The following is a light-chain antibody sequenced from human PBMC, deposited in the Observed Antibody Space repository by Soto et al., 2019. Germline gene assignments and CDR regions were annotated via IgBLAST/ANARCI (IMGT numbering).Light chain of an antibody. CDR1: QSISSY. Sequence: ESQMTSAAASLSESVGDRVTITCRASQSISSYLNWYQQKPGKAPKLLIYAASSLQSGVPSRFSGSGSGTDFTLTISSLKPEDFATYYCQQSYSTPSFGQGTKV. V-gene: IGKV1-39*01. CDR2: AAS. CDR3: QQSYSTPS. J-gene: IGKJ1*01.